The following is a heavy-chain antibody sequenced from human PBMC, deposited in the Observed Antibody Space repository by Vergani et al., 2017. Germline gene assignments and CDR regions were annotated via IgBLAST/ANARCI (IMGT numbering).Heavy chain of an antibody. CDR3: ARDSSSWCSLDY. CDR1: GGTFSSYA. Sequence: QVQLVQSGAEVKKPGSSVKVSCKASGGTFSSYAISWVRQAPGQGHEWMGGIIPIFGTANYAQKFQGRVTITTDESTSSAYMEPSSLGSADTSVYYCARDSSSWCSLDYCGQGTLVTVSS. V-gene: IGHV1-69*01. D-gene: IGHD6-13*01. CDR2: IIPIFGTA. J-gene: IGHJ4*02.